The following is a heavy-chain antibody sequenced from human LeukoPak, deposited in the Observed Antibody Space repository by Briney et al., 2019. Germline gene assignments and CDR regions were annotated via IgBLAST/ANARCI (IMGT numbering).Heavy chain of an antibody. V-gene: IGHV4-39*02. J-gene: IGHJ4*02. CDR3: AKRDDSGGNLVDL. CDR2: IYYSGST. Sequence: SETLSLTCTVSGGSIRSGSHYWAWIRQPPGKGLEWIGSIYYSGSTYYNPSPENRVTISIDTSKNHFSLKLSSLSAADTSVYYCAKRDDSGGNLVDLWGQGTLVTVS. CDR1: GGSIRSGSHY. D-gene: IGHD3-22*01.